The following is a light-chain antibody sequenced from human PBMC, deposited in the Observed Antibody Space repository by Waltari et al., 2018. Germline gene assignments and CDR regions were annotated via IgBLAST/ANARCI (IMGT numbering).Light chain of an antibody. J-gene: IGLJ3*02. V-gene: IGLV8-61*01. Sequence: QTVLTQQHSFSVPPGGTVTLTCGLSAGAVSAAHYPSWFQQAPGQAPRTLTFDTTTRSSGVPDRFSGSILDNKAALTITGAQAEDECDYYCALSMGSGIWVFGGGTKLTVL. CDR1: AGAVSAAHY. CDR2: DTT. CDR3: ALSMGSGIWV.